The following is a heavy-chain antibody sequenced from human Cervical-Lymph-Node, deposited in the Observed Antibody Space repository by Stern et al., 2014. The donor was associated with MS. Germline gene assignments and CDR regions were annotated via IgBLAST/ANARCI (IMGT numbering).Heavy chain of an antibody. D-gene: IGHD4-17*01. V-gene: IGHV3-33*01. Sequence: VQLVESGGGVVQPGGSLRLSCIGSGFTFSNHGMYWVRQAPGKGLEWAALTWHHGNNEFYADTVEGRFTISRDNSKNTLYLQMNSLRVDDTAVYYCARDRYGDYWYFDLWGRGTPVTVSS. CDR1: GFTFSNHG. CDR2: TWHHGNNE. CDR3: ARDRYGDYWYFDL. J-gene: IGHJ2*01.